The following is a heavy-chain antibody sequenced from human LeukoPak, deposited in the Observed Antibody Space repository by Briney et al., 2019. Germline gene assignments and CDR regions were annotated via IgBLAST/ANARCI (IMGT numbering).Heavy chain of an antibody. V-gene: IGHV4-34*01. CDR1: GGSFRGYY. CDR3: ARGVRYCSSTSCYTAVYFDY. D-gene: IGHD2-2*02. J-gene: IGHJ4*01. Sequence: PSETLSLTCAVYGGSFRGYYWSWIRQPPGKGQEWIGEINHSGSTNYNPSLKSRVTISVDTSKNQFSLKLSSVTAADTAVYYCARGVRYCSSTSCYTAVYFDYWGQGTLVTVSS. CDR2: INHSGST.